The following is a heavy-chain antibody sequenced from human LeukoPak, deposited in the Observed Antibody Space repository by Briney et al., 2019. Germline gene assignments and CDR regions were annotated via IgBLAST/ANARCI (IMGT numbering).Heavy chain of an antibody. Sequence: GGSLRLSCAASGFTVSSSYMSWVRQAPGKGLEWVSVIHSGGNTYYADSVKSRFTISRDNSKNTLYLQMNSLRAEDTAVYYCTRDLNSGGSCWGQGTLVTVSS. V-gene: IGHV3-53*01. D-gene: IGHD2-15*01. J-gene: IGHJ4*02. CDR1: GFTVSSSY. CDR3: TRDLNSGGSC. CDR2: IHSGGNT.